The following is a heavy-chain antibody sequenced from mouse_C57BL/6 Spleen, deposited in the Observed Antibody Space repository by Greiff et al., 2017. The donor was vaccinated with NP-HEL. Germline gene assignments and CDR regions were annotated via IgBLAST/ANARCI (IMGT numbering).Heavy chain of an antibody. CDR2: INPSSGYT. V-gene: IGHV1-7*01. J-gene: IGHJ4*01. CDR3: ARSGSTHYYAMDY. CDR1: GYTFTSSW. Sequence: QVQLKQSGAELAKPGASVKLSCKASGYTFTSSWMHWVKQRPGQGLEWIGYINPSSGYTKYNQKFKDKATLTADKSSSTAYMQLSSLTYEDSAVYYCARSGSTHYYAMDYWGQGTSVTVSS. D-gene: IGHD1-1*01.